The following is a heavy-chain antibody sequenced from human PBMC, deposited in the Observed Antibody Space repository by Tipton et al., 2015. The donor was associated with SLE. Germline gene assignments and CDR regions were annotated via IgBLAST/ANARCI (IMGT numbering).Heavy chain of an antibody. J-gene: IGHJ4*02. V-gene: IGHV4-34*01. CDR2: INHSGST. Sequence: LRLSCAVYGGSFSGYYWSWIRQPPGKGLEWIGEINHSGSTNYNPSLKCRVTISVDTSKNQFSLKLSSVTAADTAVYYCARGGGVVVPAAISPAVADYWGQGTLVTVSS. D-gene: IGHD2-2*02. CDR1: GGSFSGYY. CDR3: ARGGGVVVPAAISPAVADY.